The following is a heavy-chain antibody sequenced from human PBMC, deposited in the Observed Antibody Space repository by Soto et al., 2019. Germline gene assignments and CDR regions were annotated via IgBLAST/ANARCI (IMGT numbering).Heavy chain of an antibody. Sequence: QVQLAESEGGVVQPGRSLRLSCAASGFTFSSYGMHWVRQAPGKGLEWVAVIWYDGSNKYYADSVKGRFTISRDNSKNTLYLQMNSLRAEDTAVYYCARVFGRWLQLDYWGQGTLVTVSS. CDR1: GFTFSSYG. J-gene: IGHJ4*02. CDR2: IWYDGSNK. V-gene: IGHV3-33*01. D-gene: IGHD5-18*01. CDR3: ARVFGRWLQLDY.